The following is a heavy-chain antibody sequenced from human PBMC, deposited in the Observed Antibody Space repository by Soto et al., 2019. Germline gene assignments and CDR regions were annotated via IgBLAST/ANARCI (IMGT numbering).Heavy chain of an antibody. CDR1: GFTFSSYA. CDR2: IYTSGVT. Sequence: GSLRLSCAASGFTFSSYAMSWVRQAPGKGLEWVSLIYTSGVTNYAGSVKGRFTISRDNSKNTLSLQMNSLRAEDTAIYYCARDAFSGLWGQGTLVTVSS. V-gene: IGHV3-66*01. CDR3: ARDAFSGL. D-gene: IGHD2-15*01. J-gene: IGHJ4*02.